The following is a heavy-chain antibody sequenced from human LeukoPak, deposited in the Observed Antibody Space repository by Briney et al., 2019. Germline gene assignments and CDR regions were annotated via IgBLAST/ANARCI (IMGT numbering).Heavy chain of an antibody. V-gene: IGHV3-48*01. CDR1: GFSLSSYS. J-gene: IGHJ4*02. CDR2: ISSSSSVI. D-gene: IGHD6-6*01. CDR3: VKGSGSSSIY. Sequence: GGSLRLSCTARGFSLSSYSMSWVRQAPGKGLEWVSYISSSSSVIYYADSVKGRFTISRDNSKNTLDLQMNSLRAEDTAVYYCVKGSGSSSIYWGQGTLVTVSS.